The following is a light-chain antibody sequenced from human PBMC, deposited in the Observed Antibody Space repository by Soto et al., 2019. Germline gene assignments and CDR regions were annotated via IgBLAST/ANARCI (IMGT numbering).Light chain of an antibody. Sequence: GSAEQACRISCTGTSSHVGCSDFVSWYQHHPGKAPKLLIFEVTNRPSGVSHRFSGSQSGNTASLTISGLQVEAEADYYCTSYTSSSPYVFGTGSKVTAL. V-gene: IGLV2-14*01. J-gene: IGLJ1*01. CDR1: SSHVGCSDF. CDR2: EVT. CDR3: TSYTSSSPYV.